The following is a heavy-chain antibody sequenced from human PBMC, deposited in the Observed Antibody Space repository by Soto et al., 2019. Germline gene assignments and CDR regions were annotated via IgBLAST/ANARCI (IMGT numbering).Heavy chain of an antibody. CDR3: ATSGVLMVYATNFYYGMDV. CDR2: FDPEDGET. J-gene: IGHJ6*02. D-gene: IGHD2-8*01. V-gene: IGHV1-24*01. CDR1: GYTLTELS. Sequence: GASVKVSCKVSGYTLTELSMHWVRQAPGKGLEWVGGFDPEDGETIYAQKFQGRVTMTEDTSTDTAYMELSSLRSEDTAVYYCATSGVLMVYATNFYYGMDVWGQGATVTVS.